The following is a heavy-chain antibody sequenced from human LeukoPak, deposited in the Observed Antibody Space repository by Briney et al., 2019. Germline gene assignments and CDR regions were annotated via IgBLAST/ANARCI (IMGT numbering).Heavy chain of an antibody. CDR3: ARGHYWNYV. D-gene: IGHD1-7*01. V-gene: IGHV4-4*07. Sequence: PSETPSLTCTVSGGSISNFYWNWIRQPAGKGLEWIGHIYASGSTNYNPSLKSRVTISLDKSKNQFSLKLSSVTAADTAMYYCARGHYWNYVWGQGTLVTVSS. CDR1: GGSISNFY. J-gene: IGHJ4*02. CDR2: IYASGST.